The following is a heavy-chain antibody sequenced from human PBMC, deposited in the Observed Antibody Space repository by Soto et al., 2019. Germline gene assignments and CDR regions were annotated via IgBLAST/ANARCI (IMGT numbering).Heavy chain of an antibody. V-gene: IGHV3-23*01. CDR1: GFTFSSYA. CDR2: ISGSGGST. CDR3: AKTRGSYGGYFDY. Sequence: RGSLRLSCAASGFTFSSYAMSWVRQAPGKGLEWVSAISGSGGSTYYADSVKGRFTISRDNSKNTLYLQMNSLRAEDTAVYYCAKTRGSYGGYFDYWGQGTLVTVSS. D-gene: IGHD1-26*01. J-gene: IGHJ4*02.